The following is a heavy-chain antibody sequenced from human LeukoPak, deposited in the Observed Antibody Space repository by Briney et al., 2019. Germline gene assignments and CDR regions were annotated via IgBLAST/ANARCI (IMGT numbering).Heavy chain of an antibody. CDR1: GYTFTSYG. J-gene: IGHJ4*02. D-gene: IGHD3-9*01. Sequence: ASVKVSCKASGYTFTSYGISWVRQAPGQGLEWMGWISAYNDNTNYAQKLQGRVTMATDTSTSTAYMELRSLRSDDTAVYYCARVHYDILTGYSYFDYWGQGTLVTVSS. CDR3: ARVHYDILTGYSYFDY. CDR2: ISAYNDNT. V-gene: IGHV1-18*01.